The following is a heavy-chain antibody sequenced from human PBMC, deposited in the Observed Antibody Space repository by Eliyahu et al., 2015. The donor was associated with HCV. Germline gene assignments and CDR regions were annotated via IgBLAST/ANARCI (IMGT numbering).Heavy chain of an antibody. CDR1: GYSFSSYW. D-gene: IGHD3-22*01. Sequence: EVQLVQSGAEVKKPGESLKISCKGSGYSFSSYWIGWVRQMPGKGLEWMGIIYPGDSDTRYSPSFQGQVTISADKSISTAYLKWSSLKASDTAMYYCARGGKANYYDSSGYYSWFDPWGQGTLVTVSS. V-gene: IGHV5-51*01. J-gene: IGHJ5*02. CDR3: ARGGKANYYDSSGYYSWFDP. CDR2: IYPGDSDT.